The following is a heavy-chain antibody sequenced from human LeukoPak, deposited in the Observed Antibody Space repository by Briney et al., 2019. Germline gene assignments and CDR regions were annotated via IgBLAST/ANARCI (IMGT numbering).Heavy chain of an antibody. V-gene: IGHV3-23*01. CDR1: GFTFRSYA. J-gene: IGHJ5*02. CDR3: AKGEEYQLLYWFDP. D-gene: IGHD2-2*01. Sequence: GGSLRLSXAASGFTFRSYAMSWVRQAPGKGLEWVSAISGSGGSTYYADSVKGRFTISRDNSKNTLYLQMNSLRAEDTAVYYCAKGEEYQLLYWFDPWGQGTLVTVSS. CDR2: ISGSGGST.